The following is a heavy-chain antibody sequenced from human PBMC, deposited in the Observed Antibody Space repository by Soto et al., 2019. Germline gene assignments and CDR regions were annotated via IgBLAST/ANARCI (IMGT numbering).Heavy chain of an antibody. CDR3: ASDAPRAYYDSSGSS. J-gene: IGHJ5*02. CDR2: INPSGGST. CDR1: GYTFTSYY. Sequence: ASVKVSCKASGYTFTSYYMHWVRQAPGQGLEWMGIINPSGGSTSYAQKFQGRVTMTRDTATSTVYMELSSLRSEDTAVYYCASDAPRAYYDSSGSSWGQGTLVTVSS. D-gene: IGHD3-22*01. V-gene: IGHV1-46*03.